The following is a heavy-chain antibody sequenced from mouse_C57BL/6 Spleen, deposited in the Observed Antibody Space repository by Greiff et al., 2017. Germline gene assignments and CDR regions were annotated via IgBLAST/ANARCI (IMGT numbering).Heavy chain of an antibody. V-gene: IGHV1-69*01. D-gene: IGHD1-1*01. CDR2: IDPSDRYT. Sequence: QVQLQQPGAELVMPGASVKLSCKASGYTFNSYWMHWVKQRHGQGLEWIGEIDPSDRYTNYNQKVKGKSTLTVDKYASTADMQHSSRTSEDSAVYDGATTVHLDEWGQGTTRTVSS. CDR3: ATTVHLDE. J-gene: IGHJ2*01. CDR1: GYTFNSYW.